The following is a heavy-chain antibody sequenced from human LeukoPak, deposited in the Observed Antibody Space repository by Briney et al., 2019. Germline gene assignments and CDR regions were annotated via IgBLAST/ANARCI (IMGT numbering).Heavy chain of an antibody. J-gene: IGHJ4*02. Sequence: SVKVSCKASGGTFSSYAISWVRQAPGQGLEWMGGIIPIFGTANYAQKFQGRVTITADESTSTAYMELSSLRSEDTAVYYRARARVVTQYFDYWGQGTLVTVSS. D-gene: IGHD2-21*02. V-gene: IGHV1-69*01. CDR3: ARARVVTQYFDY. CDR2: IIPIFGTA. CDR1: GGTFSSYA.